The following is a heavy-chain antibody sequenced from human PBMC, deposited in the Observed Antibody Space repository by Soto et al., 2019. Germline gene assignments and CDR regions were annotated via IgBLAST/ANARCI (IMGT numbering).Heavy chain of an antibody. J-gene: IGHJ4*02. CDR3: ANSALEGRNY. Sequence: QVQLVESGGGVVHLGRSLRLSCAASGFSFSDYAMHWLRQAPGKGLEWVAAISYDGRGKYFAASVKGRFTISRDNSKSPLYLQMESVRAEDAVVYYCANSALEGRNYWCQGTLVSVSS. CDR1: GFSFSDYA. CDR2: ISYDGRGK. D-gene: IGHD1-1*01. V-gene: IGHV3-30*04.